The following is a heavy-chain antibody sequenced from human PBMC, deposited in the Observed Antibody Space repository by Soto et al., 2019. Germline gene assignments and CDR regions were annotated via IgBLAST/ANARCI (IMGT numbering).Heavy chain of an antibody. CDR2: ISKGSDYI. CDR1: GFSFSDYT. Sequence: GGSLRLSCAASGFSFSDYTMNWVRQAPGKGLEWVSSISKGSDYIFYADKVKGRFTISRDNARNSLHLQMTSLRVEDTAVYYRAKDSGCVNNACAYDPWGQGTLVTVSS. V-gene: IGHV3-21*01. D-gene: IGHD1-20*01. CDR3: AKDSGCVNNACAYDP. J-gene: IGHJ5*02.